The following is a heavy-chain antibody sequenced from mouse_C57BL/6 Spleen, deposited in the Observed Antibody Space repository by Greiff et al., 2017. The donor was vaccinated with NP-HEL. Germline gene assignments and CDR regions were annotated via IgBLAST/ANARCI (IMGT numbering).Heavy chain of an antibody. Sequence: EVQLQESGTVLARPGASVKMSCKTSGYTFTSYWMHWVKQRPGQGLEWIGAIYPGNSDTSYNQKFKGKAKLTAVTSASTAYMELSSLTNEDSAVYYCTTRDSWDSAAFDYWGQGTTLTVSS. CDR3: TTRDSWDSAAFDY. V-gene: IGHV1-5*01. D-gene: IGHD3-3*01. CDR2: IYPGNSDT. J-gene: IGHJ2*01. CDR1: GYTFTSYW.